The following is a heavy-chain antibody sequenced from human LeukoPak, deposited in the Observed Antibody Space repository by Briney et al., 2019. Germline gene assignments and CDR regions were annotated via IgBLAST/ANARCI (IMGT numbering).Heavy chain of an antibody. J-gene: IGHJ4*02. CDR2: ISHSGNT. V-gene: IGHV4-34*01. Sequence: SETLSLTCAIYGGSFSGYYWSWIRQPPWKGLEWIGEISHSGNTNYNPSLKSRVTISMDTSKNQFSLKLSSVTAADTAVYYCAIYGGNSVFDYWGQGTLVTVSS. D-gene: IGHD4-23*01. CDR1: GGSFSGYY. CDR3: AIYGGNSVFDY.